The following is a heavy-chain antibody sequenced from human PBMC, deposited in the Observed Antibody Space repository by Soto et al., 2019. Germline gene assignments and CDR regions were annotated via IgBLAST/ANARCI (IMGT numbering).Heavy chain of an antibody. Sequence: PGESLKISCKGSGYSFTSYWIGWVRQMPGKGLEWMGIIYPGDSDTRYSPSFQGQVTISADKSISTAYLQWSSLKASDTAMYYCARRRGYYDSSGDPYYYGMDVWGQGTTVTVSS. CDR1: GYSFTSYW. D-gene: IGHD3-22*01. V-gene: IGHV5-51*01. CDR2: IYPGDSDT. CDR3: ARRRGYYDSSGDPYYYGMDV. J-gene: IGHJ6*02.